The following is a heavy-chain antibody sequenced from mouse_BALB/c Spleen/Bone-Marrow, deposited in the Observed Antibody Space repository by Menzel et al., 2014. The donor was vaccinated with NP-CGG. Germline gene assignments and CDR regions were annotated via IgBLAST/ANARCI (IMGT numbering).Heavy chain of an antibody. V-gene: IGHV14-3*02. J-gene: IGHJ1*01. Sequence: VQLQQSEAELVKPGASVKLSCTASGFNIKDTYMHWVKQRPEQGLEWIGRIDPANGNTKYDPKFQGKATITADTSSNTAYLQLSSLTSEDTAVYYCANYRYGWYFDVWGAGTTVTVSS. CDR3: ANYRYGWYFDV. CDR1: GFNIKDTY. CDR2: IDPANGNT. D-gene: IGHD2-14*01.